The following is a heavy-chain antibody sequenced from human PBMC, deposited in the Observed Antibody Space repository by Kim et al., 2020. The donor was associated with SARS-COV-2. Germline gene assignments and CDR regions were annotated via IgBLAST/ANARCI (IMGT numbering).Heavy chain of an antibody. D-gene: IGHD3-3*01. CDR1: GVSISDNY. CDR2: IHSRGFT. J-gene: IGHJ1*01. CDR3: ARDPFRSSYDL. V-gene: IGHV4-4*07. Sequence: SETLSLTCSVSGVSISDNYWTWIRQPAGKGLEWIGRIHSRGFTNYNPSLERRVTMSIDTSKNQFSLKLTSVTAADTAVYYCARDPFRSSYDLWGQGTLVT.